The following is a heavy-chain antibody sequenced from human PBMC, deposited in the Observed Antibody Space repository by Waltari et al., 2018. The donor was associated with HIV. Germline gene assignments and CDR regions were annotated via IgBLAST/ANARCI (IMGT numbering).Heavy chain of an antibody. CDR3: ARVGSGYTYYFDS. V-gene: IGHV3-21*01. CDR1: GFNFSSYS. J-gene: IGHJ4*02. CDR2: ISSGNNYI. D-gene: IGHD3-22*01. Sequence: ELQLVESGGGLVKPGGSLRLTCAASGFNFSSYSMTWVRQAPGKGLELVSSISSGNNYIYYADSVKGRFTISRDNAWDSLSLQMNSLRAEDTAVYYCARVGSGYTYYFDSWGQGTLVTVSS.